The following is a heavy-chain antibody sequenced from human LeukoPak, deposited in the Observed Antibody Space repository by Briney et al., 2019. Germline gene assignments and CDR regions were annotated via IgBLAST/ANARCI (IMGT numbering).Heavy chain of an antibody. CDR1: GGSISSSSYY. CDR2: IYYSGST. V-gene: IGHV4-39*07. J-gene: IGHJ5*02. CDR3: ARDKYSSTPPGFDP. D-gene: IGHD6-13*01. Sequence: SETLSLTCTVSGGSISSSSYYWGWIRQPPGKGLEWIGSIYYSGSTYYNPSLKSRVTISVDTSKNQFSLKLSSVTAADTAVYYCARDKYSSTPPGFDPWGQGTLVTVS.